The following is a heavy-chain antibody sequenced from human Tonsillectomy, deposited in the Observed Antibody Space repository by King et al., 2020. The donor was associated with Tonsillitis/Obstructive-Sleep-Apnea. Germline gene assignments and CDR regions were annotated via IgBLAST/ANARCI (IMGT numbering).Heavy chain of an antibody. J-gene: IGHJ6*03. CDR3: AGGTGTTVLGYSYYYYMDV. CDR1: GGSITNYY. V-gene: IGHV4-59*01. CDR2: IYYSGNT. Sequence: VQLQESGPGLVKPSETLSLTCTVSGGSITNYYWSWIRQPPGKGLEWIGYIYYSGNTNYNPSLKSRVTISLDTSKNQFSLELSSVTAADTAMYYCAGGTGTTVLGYSYYYYMDVWGKGTTVTVSS. D-gene: IGHD1-7*01.